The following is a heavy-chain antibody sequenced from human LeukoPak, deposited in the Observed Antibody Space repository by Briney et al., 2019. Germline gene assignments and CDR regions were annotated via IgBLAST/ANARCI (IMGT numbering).Heavy chain of an antibody. V-gene: IGHV4-59*01. CDR3: ARADQFGDGWFDP. Sequence: SETLSLTCTVSGGSISSYYWSWIRQPPGKGLEWIGYIYYSGSTNYNPSLKSRVTISVDTSKNQFSLKLSSVTAADTALYYCARADQFGDGWFDPWGQGTLVTVSS. J-gene: IGHJ5*02. CDR1: GGSISSYY. CDR2: IYYSGST. D-gene: IGHD3-10*01.